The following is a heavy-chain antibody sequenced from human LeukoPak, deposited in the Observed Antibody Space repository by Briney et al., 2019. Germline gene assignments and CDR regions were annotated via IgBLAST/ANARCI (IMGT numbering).Heavy chain of an antibody. V-gene: IGHV5-51*01. J-gene: IGHJ3*01. Sequence: GESLKISCKVSGYSFTSYCIGWVRQMPGKGLEWMGIIYPGDSGPTYSPSFQGQVTISVDKSINTAYLQWSSLQASDTAMYYCGMSGDRVPLQDDGFDVWGQGTMVTVST. CDR2: IYPGDSGP. CDR3: GMSGDRVPLQDDGFDV. CDR1: GYSFTSYC. D-gene: IGHD1-26*01.